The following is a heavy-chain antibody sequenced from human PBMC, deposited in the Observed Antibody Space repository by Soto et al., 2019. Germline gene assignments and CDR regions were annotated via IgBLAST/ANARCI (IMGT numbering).Heavy chain of an antibody. V-gene: IGHV1-18*01. Sequence: ASVKVSCKASGYTFTSYGISWVRQAPGQGLEWMGWISAYNGNTNYAQKLQGRVTMTTDTSTSTAYMELRSLRSDDTAVYYCARGIADYDILTGYYPFDYWGQGTLVTVSS. J-gene: IGHJ4*02. D-gene: IGHD3-9*01. CDR1: GYTFTSYG. CDR2: ISAYNGNT. CDR3: ARGIADYDILTGYYPFDY.